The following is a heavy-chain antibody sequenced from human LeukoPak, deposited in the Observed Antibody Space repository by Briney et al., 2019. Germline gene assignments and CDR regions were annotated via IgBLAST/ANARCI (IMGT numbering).Heavy chain of an antibody. J-gene: IGHJ4*02. D-gene: IGHD2-2*01. CDR1: GFTFSSYA. CDR2: ISGSGGST. Sequence: GGSLRLSCAASGFTFSSYAMSWVRQAPGKGLEWVSAISGSGGSTYYADSVKGRFTISRDNSKNTLYLQMNSLRAEDTAVYYCAKDHFGYSSSSDFDYWGQGTLVTVSS. CDR3: AKDHFGYSSSSDFDY. V-gene: IGHV3-23*01.